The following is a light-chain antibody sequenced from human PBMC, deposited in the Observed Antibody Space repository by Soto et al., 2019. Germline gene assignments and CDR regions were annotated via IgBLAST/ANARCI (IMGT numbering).Light chain of an antibody. CDR1: QDIRGA. J-gene: IGKJ5*01. V-gene: IGKV1-13*02. Sequence: AIQLTQSPSSLYASVGDRVTITCRASQDIRGALAGYQQEPGKAPNILIYDVSTLESGVPSRFSGSCGGTQFTLTSSSLQPDDFGTYYRQQYNPYPITVGPGTKLEIK. CDR3: QQYNPYPIT. CDR2: DVS.